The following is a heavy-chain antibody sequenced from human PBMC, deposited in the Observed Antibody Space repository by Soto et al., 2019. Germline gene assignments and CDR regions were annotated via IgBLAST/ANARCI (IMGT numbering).Heavy chain of an antibody. Sequence: QVQLQQWGAGLLKPSETLSLTCAVYGGSFSGYYWCWIRQPPGKGLEWIGEINHSGSTNYNPSLKSRVTISVDTSKNQFSLKLSSVTAADTAVYYCARASGSYYFVDYWGQGTLVTVSS. D-gene: IGHD1-26*01. CDR1: GGSFSGYY. CDR2: INHSGST. CDR3: ARASGSYYFVDY. V-gene: IGHV4-34*01. J-gene: IGHJ4*02.